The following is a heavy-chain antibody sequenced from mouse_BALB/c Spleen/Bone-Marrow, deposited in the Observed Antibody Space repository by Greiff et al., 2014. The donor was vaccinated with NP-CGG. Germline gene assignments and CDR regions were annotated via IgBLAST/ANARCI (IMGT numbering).Heavy chain of an antibody. Sequence: QVQLQQSGPGLVAPSQSLSIICTISGFSLTSYGVHWVRQPPGKGLEWLVVIWSDGSTTYNSALKSRLRISKDNSKSQVFLKMNSLQTDDAAMYYCARCYYGYAMDYWGQGTSVTVSS. D-gene: IGHD1-1*01. V-gene: IGHV2-6-1*01. J-gene: IGHJ4*01. CDR2: IWSDGST. CDR1: GFSLTSYG. CDR3: ARCYYGYAMDY.